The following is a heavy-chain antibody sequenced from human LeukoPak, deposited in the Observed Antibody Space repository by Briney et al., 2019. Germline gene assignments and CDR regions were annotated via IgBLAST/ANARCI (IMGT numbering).Heavy chain of an antibody. J-gene: IGHJ4*02. V-gene: IGHV3-7*01. D-gene: IGHD3-10*01. CDR2: IKQDGSEK. CDR3: ARDLRPYYYGSGSYYNDY. Sequence: GGSLRLSRAASGFTFSSYWMSWVRQAPGKGLEWVANIKQDGSEKNYVDSVKGRFTISRDNAKNSLYLQMSSLRVEDTAVYYCARDLRPYYYGSGSYYNDYWGQGTLVTASS. CDR1: GFTFSSYW.